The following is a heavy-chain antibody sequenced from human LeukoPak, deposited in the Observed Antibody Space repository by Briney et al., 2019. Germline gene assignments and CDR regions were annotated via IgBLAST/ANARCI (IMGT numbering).Heavy chain of an antibody. J-gene: IGHJ6*03. D-gene: IGHD3-22*01. V-gene: IGHV1-8*01. Sequence: ASVRLSCTASGYTFTSYNINWVRDATGQGLECMGWVNPNSGNTGYAQKFQGRVTMTRNTSISTAYMALSSLRSEDTAVCYCATGPNLRGRYDAYCYYNYIDTWGDGTTVTVSS. CDR1: GYTFTSYN. CDR2: VNPNSGNT. CDR3: ATGPNLRGRYDAYCYYNYIDT.